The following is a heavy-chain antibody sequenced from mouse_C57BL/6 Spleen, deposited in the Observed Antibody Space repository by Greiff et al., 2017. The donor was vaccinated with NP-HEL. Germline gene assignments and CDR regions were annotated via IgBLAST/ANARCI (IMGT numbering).Heavy chain of an antibody. V-gene: IGHV5-16*01. D-gene: IGHD1-1*01. CDR3: ARVITTVVANWYFDV. CDR1: GFTFSDYY. CDR2: INYDGSST. J-gene: IGHJ1*03. Sequence: EVHLVESEGGLVQPGSSMKLSCTASGFTFSDYYMAWVRQVPEKGLEWVANINYDGSSTYYLDSLKSRFIISRDNAKNILYLQMSSLKSEDTATYYCARVITTVVANWYFDVWGTGTTVTVSS.